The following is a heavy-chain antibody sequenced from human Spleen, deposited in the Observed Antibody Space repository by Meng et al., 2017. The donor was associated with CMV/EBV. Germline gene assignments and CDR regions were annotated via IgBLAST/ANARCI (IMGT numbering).Heavy chain of an antibody. J-gene: IGHJ6*02. CDR2: ISGSGGST. CDR3: ARALADFWSGYYTGHYYGMDV. CDR1: GFTFGSYV. V-gene: IGHV3-23*01. Sequence: GGSLRLSCAASGFTFGSYVMSWVRQAPGKGLEWVSAISGSGGSTYYADSVKGRFTISRDNAKNSLYLQMNSLRAEDTAVYYCARALADFWSGYYTGHYYGMDVWGQGTTVTVSS. D-gene: IGHD3-3*01.